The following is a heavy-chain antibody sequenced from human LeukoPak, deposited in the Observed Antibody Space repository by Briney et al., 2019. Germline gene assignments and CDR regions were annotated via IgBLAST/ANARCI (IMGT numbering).Heavy chain of an antibody. CDR1: GASISSYY. D-gene: IGHD1-14*01. V-gene: IGHV4-59*01. J-gene: IGHJ2*01. CDR3: ARDGNPWNLDV. Sequence: SETLSLTCAVSGASISSYYWSWIRQPPGKGLEWIGSIYYSGSTNYNPSLKSRVTISLDTSMNQFSLKLSSVTAADTAVYYCARDGNPWNLDVWGRGTLVTVSP. CDR2: IYYSGST.